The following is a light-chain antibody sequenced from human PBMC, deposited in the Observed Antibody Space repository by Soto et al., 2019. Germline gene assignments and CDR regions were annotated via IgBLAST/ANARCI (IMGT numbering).Light chain of an antibody. J-gene: IGKJ2*01. Sequence: DIQMTQSPSSRSASVGDRVTITCRASRSIGNYLNWYQQKPESAPKLLIYLTSSLQSGVPSRFSGSGSGTDFTLTISSLQPEDFATYYCQQSYSTPYSFGQGTKLEIK. CDR3: QQSYSTPYS. CDR2: LTS. V-gene: IGKV1-39*01. CDR1: RSIGNY.